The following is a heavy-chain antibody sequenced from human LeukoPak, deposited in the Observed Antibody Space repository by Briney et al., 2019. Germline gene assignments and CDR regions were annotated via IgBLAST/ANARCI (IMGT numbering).Heavy chain of an antibody. V-gene: IGHV4-61*05. CDR1: GGSISSSSYY. CDR2: IYYTGST. J-gene: IGHJ3*02. CDR3: ARPRVAQLTSAAGTNYDAFDI. D-gene: IGHD6-13*01. Sequence: SETLSLTCTVSGGSISSSSYYWGWIRQPPGKGLEWIGYIYYTGSTNYNPSLKSRVTISVDTSKNQFSLKLTSVAAADTAVYYCARPRVAQLTSAAGTNYDAFDIWGQGTMVTVSS.